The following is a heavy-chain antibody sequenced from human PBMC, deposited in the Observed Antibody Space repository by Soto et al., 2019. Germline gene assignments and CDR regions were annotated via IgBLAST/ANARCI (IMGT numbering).Heavy chain of an antibody. CDR2: ISSSGSTI. V-gene: IGHV3-11*01. D-gene: IGHD3-9*01. CDR1: GFTFSDYY. Sequence: LRLSCAASGFTFSDYYMSWIRQAPGKGLEWVSYISSSGSTIYYADSVKGRFTISRDNAKNSLYLQMNSLRAEDTAVYYCARVTLYYDILTGSNFGYWGQGTLVTVSS. J-gene: IGHJ4*02. CDR3: ARVTLYYDILTGSNFGY.